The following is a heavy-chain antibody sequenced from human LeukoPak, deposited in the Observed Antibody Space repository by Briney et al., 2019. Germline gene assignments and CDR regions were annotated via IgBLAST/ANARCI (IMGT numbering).Heavy chain of an antibody. CDR2: ISSSSSVI. CDR3: ARDPQHSWFDP. CDR1: GFTFSSYA. Sequence: GGSLRLSCAASGFTFSSYAMHWVRQAPGKGLEWVSYISSSSSVIQYADSVKGRFTISRDNAKNSVYLQMNSLRDEDTAVYYCARDPQHSWFDPWGQGTLVTVSS. J-gene: IGHJ5*02. D-gene: IGHD1-26*01. V-gene: IGHV3-48*02.